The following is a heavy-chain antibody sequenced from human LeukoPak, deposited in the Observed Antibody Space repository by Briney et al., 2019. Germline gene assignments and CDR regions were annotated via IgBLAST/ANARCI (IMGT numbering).Heavy chain of an antibody. Sequence: GGSLRLSCAASGFTVSSKFMHWVRQAPGQGLEWVSVIYSGGITYYADSVKGRFTVSRDNSRNTMYLHMNSLKVEDTAVYYCAKDEVTSGGGLDYWGQGTLVTVSS. J-gene: IGHJ4*02. CDR3: AKDEVTSGGGLDY. D-gene: IGHD3-16*01. CDR2: IYSGGIT. V-gene: IGHV3-53*01. CDR1: GFTVSSKF.